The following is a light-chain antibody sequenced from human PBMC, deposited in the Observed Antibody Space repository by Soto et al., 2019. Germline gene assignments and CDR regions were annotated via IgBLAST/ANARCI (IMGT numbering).Light chain of an antibody. V-gene: IGKV2-24*01. CDR3: MQATQYPPYT. CDR2: TIS. J-gene: IGKJ2*01. Sequence: DIVMTQTPLSSPVTLGQPASISCRSSPILLHSDGNTYLSWRQQRPCHPPRLLIYTISNRFSVVPGRLSGSGAVTEFTLKISRVEAEDVVVYNCMQATQYPPYTFGQGTKLEI. CDR1: PILLHSDGNTY.